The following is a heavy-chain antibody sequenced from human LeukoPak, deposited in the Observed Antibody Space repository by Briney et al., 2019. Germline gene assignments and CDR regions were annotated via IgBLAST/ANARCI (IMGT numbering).Heavy chain of an antibody. CDR1: GYTLTELS. V-gene: IGHV1-24*01. J-gene: IGHJ4*02. CDR3: ATPNLLYSSRPFDY. D-gene: IGHD6-19*01. CDR2: FDPEDGET. Sequence: ASVKVSCKVSGYTLTELSMHWVRQAPGKGLEWMGGFDPEDGETIYAQKFQGRVTMTEDTSTDTAYMELSSLRSEDTAVYYCATPNLLYSSRPFDYWGQGTLVTVSS.